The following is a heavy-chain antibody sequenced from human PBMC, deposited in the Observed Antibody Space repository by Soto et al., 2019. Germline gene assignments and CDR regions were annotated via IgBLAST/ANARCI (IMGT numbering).Heavy chain of an antibody. CDR1: GHRFTSYW. Sequence: XDSLKVSWKSSGHRFTSYWIGLVLQMPGKGLEWMGIIYPGDSDTRYSPSFQGQVTISADKSISTAYLQWSSLKASDTAMYYCASLMGRTSTTCYRGNWFDPCGQRTLVTVSS. J-gene: IGHJ5*02. CDR3: ASLMGRTSTTCYRGNWFDP. V-gene: IGHV5-51*01. D-gene: IGHD2-2*02. CDR2: IYPGDSDT.